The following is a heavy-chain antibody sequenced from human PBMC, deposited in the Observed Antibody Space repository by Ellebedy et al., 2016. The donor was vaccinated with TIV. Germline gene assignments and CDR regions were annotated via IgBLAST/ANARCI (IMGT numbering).Heavy chain of an antibody. Sequence: ASVKVSXXASGYILTDHHIHWVRQAPGQGLECMGIINPSGGSTTFAQKFQGRVTMTSDTSASTVYIELSSLRSEDTAVYYCARDQGYQLQRHEYYYGMDVWGQGTTVSVSS. CDR3: ARDQGYQLQRHEYYYGMDV. D-gene: IGHD2-2*01. CDR2: INPSGGST. J-gene: IGHJ6*02. CDR1: GYILTDHH. V-gene: IGHV1-46*01.